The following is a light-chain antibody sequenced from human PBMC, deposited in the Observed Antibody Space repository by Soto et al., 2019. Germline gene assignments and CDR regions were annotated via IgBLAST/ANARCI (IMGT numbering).Light chain of an antibody. CDR3: QQYGSSPFT. CDR1: QSVSSSY. CDR2: GAS. V-gene: IGKV3-20*01. J-gene: IGKJ5*01. Sequence: EIVLTQSPGTLSLSPGERATLSCRANQSVSSSYLAWYQQKPGQAPRLLIYGASSRATGIPDRFSGSGSGTDFTLTIRRLEPEDFAVYYCQQYGSSPFTFGQGTRLEIK.